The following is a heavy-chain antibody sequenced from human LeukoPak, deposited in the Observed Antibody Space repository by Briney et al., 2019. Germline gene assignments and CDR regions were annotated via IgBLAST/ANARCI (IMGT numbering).Heavy chain of an antibody. D-gene: IGHD2-2*01. V-gene: IGHV4-34*01. J-gene: IGHJ5*02. Sequence: SESLSLTCAVYGGSFSGYYWSWIRQPPGKGLEWIGEINHSGSTNYNPSLKSRVTVSVDTSKNQFSLKLSSVTAADTAVYYCARRLPRKDRYRSSTSCYRIQNWFDPWGQGTLVTVSS. CDR2: INHSGST. CDR1: GGSFSGYY. CDR3: ARRLPRKDRYRSSTSCYRIQNWFDP.